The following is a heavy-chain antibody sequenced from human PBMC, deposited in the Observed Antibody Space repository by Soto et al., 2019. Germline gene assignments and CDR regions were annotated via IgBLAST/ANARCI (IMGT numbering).Heavy chain of an antibody. CDR1: GGSISSDGYY. CDR3: ARGIYKYQLLYGLQRDY. D-gene: IGHD2-2*02. J-gene: IGHJ4*02. CDR2: IYYSGTT. Sequence: QVQLQESGPGLVKPSQTLSLTCTVSGGSISSDGYYCTWIRQHPGKGLEWIGYIYYSGTTYYNPSLKSRVTISVDTSKNQFSLKLSSVTAADTAVYYCARGIYKYQLLYGLQRDYWGQGTLVTVSS. V-gene: IGHV4-31*03.